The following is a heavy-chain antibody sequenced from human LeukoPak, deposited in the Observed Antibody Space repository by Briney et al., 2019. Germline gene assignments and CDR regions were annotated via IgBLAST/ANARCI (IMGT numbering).Heavy chain of an antibody. J-gene: IGHJ4*02. CDR1: GFTFSDHY. Sequence: PGGSLRLSCATSGFTFSDHYMDWVRQAPGKGLEWVGRMRNKANSYTTEYAASVKGRFTISRDESKNSLSLQMNSLKTEDTAVYYCARDKQPGDYWGQGTLVTVSS. D-gene: IGHD5-18*01. V-gene: IGHV3-72*01. CDR3: ARDKQPGDY. CDR2: MRNKANSYTT.